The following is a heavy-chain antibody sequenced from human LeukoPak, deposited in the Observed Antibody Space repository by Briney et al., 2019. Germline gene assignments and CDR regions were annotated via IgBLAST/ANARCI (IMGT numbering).Heavy chain of an antibody. Sequence: SETLPLTCTVSGGSISSYYWSWIRQPPGKGLEWIGYIYTSGSTNYNPSLKSRVTISVDTSKNQFSLKLSSVTAADTAVYYCARTNYYDSRKDWFDPWGQGTLVTVSS. V-gene: IGHV4-4*09. CDR2: IYTSGST. CDR3: ARTNYYDSRKDWFDP. CDR1: GGSISSYY. J-gene: IGHJ5*02. D-gene: IGHD3-22*01.